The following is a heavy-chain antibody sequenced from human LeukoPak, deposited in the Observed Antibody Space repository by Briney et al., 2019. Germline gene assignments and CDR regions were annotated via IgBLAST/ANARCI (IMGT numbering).Heavy chain of an antibody. CDR2: IYPSDSDT. D-gene: IGHD5-18*01. CDR3: ARHAYGYGY. V-gene: IGHV5-51*01. Sequence: GESLKISCKGSGYSFPTYWIGWVRQMPGKGLEWMGIIYPSDSDTRYSPSFQGQVTISVDKSIRTAYLQWSSLKASDTAIYYCARHAYGYGYWGQGTLVTVSS. J-gene: IGHJ4*02. CDR1: GYSFPTYW.